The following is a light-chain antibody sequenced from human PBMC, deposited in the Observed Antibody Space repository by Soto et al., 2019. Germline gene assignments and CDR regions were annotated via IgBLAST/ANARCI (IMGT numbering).Light chain of an antibody. CDR2: GAS. CDR1: QSISSY. V-gene: IGKV3-20*01. J-gene: IGKJ2*01. CDR3: QQSGSSPGT. Sequence: EIVLTQSPGTLSLSPGERATLSCRASQSISSYLAWYQQKPGQAPRLLIYGASSRATGIPDRFSGSGSGTDFSLTITRLEPADFAVSYCQQSGSSPGTFGQGTKLEIK.